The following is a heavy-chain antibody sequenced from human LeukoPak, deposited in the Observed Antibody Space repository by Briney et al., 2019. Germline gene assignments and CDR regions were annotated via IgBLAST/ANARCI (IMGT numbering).Heavy chain of an antibody. CDR2: INAGNGNT. CDR1: GYTFTSYA. CDR3: ARDRELTFDY. Sequence: ASVTLSCKASGYTFTSYAMHWVRQAPGQRLEWMGWINAGNGNTKYSQKFQGRVTITRETSESTGYMELCRLRFEDTAVYYCARDRELTFDYWGEGTLVTVSS. J-gene: IGHJ4*02. D-gene: IGHD1-1*01. V-gene: IGHV1-3*01.